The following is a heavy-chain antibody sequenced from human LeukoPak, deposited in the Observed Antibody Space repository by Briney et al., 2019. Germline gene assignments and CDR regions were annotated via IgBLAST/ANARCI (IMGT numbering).Heavy chain of an antibody. CDR1: EFTFSIYA. D-gene: IGHD3-22*01. V-gene: IGHV3-23*01. CDR2: ITSRGEDT. Sequence: PGGSLRLSXAASEFTFSIYAVSWVRQAPGKGLEWVSSITSRGEDTWYAGSVKGRFTISRDNSKNTLYLQMNSLRAEDTAVYYCTRDRPNYYGSDGHYYRRNGDYWGQGTLVTVSS. J-gene: IGHJ4*02. CDR3: TRDRPNYYGSDGHYYRRNGDY.